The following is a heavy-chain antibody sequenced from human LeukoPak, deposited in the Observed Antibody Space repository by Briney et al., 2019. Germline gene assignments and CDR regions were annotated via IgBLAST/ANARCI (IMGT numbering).Heavy chain of an antibody. CDR1: GFTVSSNY. CDR2: IYSGGST. Sequence: GGSLRLSCAASGFTVSSNYMTWVRQAPGKGLEWVSVIYSGGSTYYADSVKGRFTVSRDNSKNTLYLQMNSLRAEDTAVYYCARVRDGYKPPKLSSYYYMDVWGKGTTVTISS. CDR3: ARVRDGYKPPKLSSYYYMDV. D-gene: IGHD5-24*01. J-gene: IGHJ6*03. V-gene: IGHV3-53*01.